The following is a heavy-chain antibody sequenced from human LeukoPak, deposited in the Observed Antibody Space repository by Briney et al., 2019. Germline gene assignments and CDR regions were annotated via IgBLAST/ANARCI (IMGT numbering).Heavy chain of an antibody. D-gene: IGHD2/OR15-2a*01. J-gene: IGHJ3*02. CDR1: GFTFSSYG. CDR3: ARGARTTSVFDI. Sequence: PGGSLRLSCAASGFTFSSYGMNWVRQAPGKGLEWVSSISSSGSIIYYADSMKGRFTISRDNAKNSLYLQMNVLRAADTAVYFCARGARTTSVFDIWGQGTMVTVSS. V-gene: IGHV3-21*01. CDR2: ISSSGSII.